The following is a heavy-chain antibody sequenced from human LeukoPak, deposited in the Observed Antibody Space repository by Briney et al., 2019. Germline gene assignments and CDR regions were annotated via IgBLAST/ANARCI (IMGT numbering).Heavy chain of an antibody. V-gene: IGHV4-34*01. CDR3: ARDPTTVVTLPYYFNF. J-gene: IGHJ4*02. CDR2: INDRGRT. D-gene: IGHD4-23*01. Sequence: NSSETLSLTCAVHGGSFSGYHWNWIRQSPGKGLEWIGEINDRGRTNYNPSLKSRVTLSVDTSKKQFSLKLSSVTAADTAVYYCARDPTTVVTLPYYFNFWGREPWSPSPQ. CDR1: GGSFSGYH.